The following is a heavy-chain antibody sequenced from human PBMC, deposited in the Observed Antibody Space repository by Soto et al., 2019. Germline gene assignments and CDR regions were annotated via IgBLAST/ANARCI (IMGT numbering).Heavy chain of an antibody. V-gene: IGHV1-2*02. CDR1: GYTFTGYY. CDR3: ARGDVVAAAPIGY. Sequence: ASVKVSCKASGYTFTGYYMQWVRQAPGQGLEWMGWINPNSGGTNYAQRFQGRVTMTRDTSISTAYMELSRLRSDDTAVYYCARGDVVAAAPIGYWGQGTLVTVSS. CDR2: INPNSGGT. J-gene: IGHJ4*02. D-gene: IGHD6-13*01.